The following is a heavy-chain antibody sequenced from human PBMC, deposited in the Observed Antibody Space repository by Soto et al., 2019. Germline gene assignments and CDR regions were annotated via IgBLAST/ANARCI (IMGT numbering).Heavy chain of an antibody. J-gene: IGHJ4*02. V-gene: IGHV1-69*01. D-gene: IGHD3-10*01. CDR1: GGIFSSYA. Sequence: QVQLVQSGAEVKKPGSSVKVSCKVSGGIFSSYAIGWVRQAPGQGLEWMGGIIPITGTVNYAQRFQGRVTITADESTTTVYMELSSLRSEDTAVYYCARDVSSDTTGFRGYDLWGQGTQVTVSS. CDR3: ARDVSSDTTGFRGYDL. CDR2: IIPITGTV.